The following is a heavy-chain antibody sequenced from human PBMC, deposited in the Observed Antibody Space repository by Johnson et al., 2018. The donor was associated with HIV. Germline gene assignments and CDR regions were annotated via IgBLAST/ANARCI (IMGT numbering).Heavy chain of an antibody. CDR3: ARERAVTTKGYDEDAFDI. CDR1: GFTFSSYA. D-gene: IGHD4-17*01. Sequence: QVQLVESGGGLVKPGGSLRLSCAASGFTFSSYAMHWVRQAPGKGLEWVAVISYDGSNKYYADSVKGRFTISRDNSKNTLYLQMSSLRAEDTALYYCARERAVTTKGYDEDAFDIWGQGTMVTVSS. CDR2: ISYDGSNK. J-gene: IGHJ3*02. V-gene: IGHV3-30-3*01.